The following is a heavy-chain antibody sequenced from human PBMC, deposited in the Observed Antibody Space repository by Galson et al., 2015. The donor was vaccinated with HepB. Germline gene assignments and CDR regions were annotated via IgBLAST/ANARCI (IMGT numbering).Heavy chain of an antibody. J-gene: IGHJ4*02. CDR3: TTDPLWTPRFGY. D-gene: IGHD3-10*01. Sequence: SLRLSCAASGFTFSNTWMNWVRPAPGKGLEWVGRIKSKTDGGTTDYAAPVKGRFTISRDDSKNTLYLQMNSLKNEDTAVYYCTTDPLWTPRFGYWGQGTLVTVSS. CDR1: GFTFSNTW. CDR2: IKSKTDGGTT. V-gene: IGHV3-15*07.